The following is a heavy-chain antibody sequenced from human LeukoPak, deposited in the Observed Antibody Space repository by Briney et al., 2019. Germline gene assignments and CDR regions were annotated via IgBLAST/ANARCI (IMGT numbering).Heavy chain of an antibody. CDR1: GFTFSSYG. CDR3: AKAAMASFDY. Sequence: PGGSLRLSCAASGFTFSSYGMHWVRQAPGKGLEWVAVISYDGSNKYYADSVKGRFTISRDNSKNTLYLQMNSLRAEDTAVYYCAKAAMASFDYWGQGTLVTVSS. D-gene: IGHD5-18*01. J-gene: IGHJ4*02. V-gene: IGHV3-30*18. CDR2: ISYDGSNK.